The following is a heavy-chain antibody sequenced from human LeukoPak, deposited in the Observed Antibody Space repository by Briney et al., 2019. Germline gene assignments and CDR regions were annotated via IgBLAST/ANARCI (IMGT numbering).Heavy chain of an antibody. Sequence: PGGSLRLSCAASGFTFSSYGMHWVRQAPGKGLEWVAFIRYDGSNKYYADSVKGRFTISRDNSKNTLYLQMNSLRAEDTAVYYCAREGSVTGHRYYYYYGMDVWGQGTSVTVSS. CDR1: GFTFSSYG. J-gene: IGHJ6*02. D-gene: IGHD2-21*02. CDR3: AREGSVTGHRYYYYYGMDV. CDR2: IRYDGSNK. V-gene: IGHV3-30*02.